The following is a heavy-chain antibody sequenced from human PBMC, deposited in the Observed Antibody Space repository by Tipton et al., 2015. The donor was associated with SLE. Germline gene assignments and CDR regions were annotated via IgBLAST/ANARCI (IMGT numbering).Heavy chain of an antibody. Sequence: SLRLSCSVSGLRFREAYMSWIRQAPGKGLEWVSYISDDGSRTDSVKGRFTISRDNAENSLFLQMNSLTVEDTAVYYCANLYYDFWSGYLQDAFDIWGQGTMVTVSS. CDR2: ISDDGSR. J-gene: IGHJ3*02. D-gene: IGHD3-3*01. CDR3: ANLYYDFWSGYLQDAFDI. V-gene: IGHV3-11*04. CDR1: GLRFREAY.